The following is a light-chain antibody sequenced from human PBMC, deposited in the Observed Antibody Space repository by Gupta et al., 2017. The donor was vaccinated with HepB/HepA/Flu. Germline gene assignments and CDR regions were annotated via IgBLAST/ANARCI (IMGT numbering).Light chain of an antibody. CDR2: SNN. J-gene: IGLJ2*01. V-gene: IGLV1-44*01. CDR1: SSNIGINT. Sequence: QSVPPQPPSASGPPGQRITIPCSGSSSNIGINTVNWYQQRPGTAPKRLIYSNNQRPSGVPDRSSGSKSGTSASLAISGLRSEDEADYYCATWDDSLNGVVFGGGTKLIVL. CDR3: ATWDDSLNGVV.